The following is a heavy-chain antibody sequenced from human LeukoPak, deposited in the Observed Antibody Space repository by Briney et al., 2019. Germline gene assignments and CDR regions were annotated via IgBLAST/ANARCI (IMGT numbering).Heavy chain of an antibody. CDR1: GFTFSSYA. D-gene: IGHD1-14*01. V-gene: IGHV3-23*01. CDR3: AKAGPAEYFQH. CDR2: ISGSGGST. Sequence: AGSLRLSCSASGFTFSSYAMSWVRQAPGKGLEWVSAISGSGGSTYYADSVKGRFTISRDNSKNTLYLQMNSLSAEDTAVYYCAKAGPAEYFQHWGQGTLVTVSS. J-gene: IGHJ1*01.